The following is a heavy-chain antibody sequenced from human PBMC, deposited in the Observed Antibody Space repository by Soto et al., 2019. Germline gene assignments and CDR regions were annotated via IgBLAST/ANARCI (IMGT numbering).Heavy chain of an antibody. CDR1: GVSISSGNW. CDR3: ERLVYDTPLNYMYFDF. CDR2: IFHDGTA. V-gene: IGHV4-4*02. Sequence: SETLSLTCAVSGVSISSGNWWTWVRQTPQRGLEYSGEIFHDGTANYYPSFERRVAISVDASKNQFSLKLTSVTAADTAIYFFERLVYDTPLNYMYFDFWGQGALVTVSS. D-gene: IGHD2-8*01. J-gene: IGHJ4*02.